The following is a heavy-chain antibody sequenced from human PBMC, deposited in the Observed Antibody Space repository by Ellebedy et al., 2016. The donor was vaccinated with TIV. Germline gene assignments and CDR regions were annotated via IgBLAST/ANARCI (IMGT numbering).Heavy chain of an antibody. J-gene: IGHJ4*02. V-gene: IGHV1-18*04. CDR3: ARSATYYYTSGSYFEY. CDR1: GYTFTSFG. D-gene: IGHD3-10*01. Sequence: ASVKVSCKASGYTFTSFGISWLRQAPGQGLEWMGWISAYNGNTKYAEKVQGRVTMTTDTPTSTGYMELRSLRSDDTAVYYCARSATYYYTSGSYFEYWGQGTLVTVSS. CDR2: ISAYNGNT.